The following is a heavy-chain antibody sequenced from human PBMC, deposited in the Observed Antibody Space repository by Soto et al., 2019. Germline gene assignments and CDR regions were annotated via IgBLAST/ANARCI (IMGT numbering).Heavy chain of an antibody. D-gene: IGHD2-2*01. CDR1: GYSFTSYW. V-gene: IGHV5-51*01. CDR3: ARHVGYCSSTSCYRYYYYYYMDV. CDR2: IYPGDSDT. J-gene: IGHJ6*03. Sequence: GESLKISCKGSGYSFTSYWIGWVRQMPGKGLQWMGIIYPGDSDTRYSPSFQGQVTISADKSISTAYLQWSSLKASDTAMHYCARHVGYCSSTSCYRYYYYYYMDVWGKGTTVTVSS.